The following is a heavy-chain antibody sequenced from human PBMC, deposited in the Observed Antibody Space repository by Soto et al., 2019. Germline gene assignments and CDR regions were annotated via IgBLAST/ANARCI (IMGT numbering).Heavy chain of an antibody. V-gene: IGHV4-31*03. CDR2: IYYSGST. D-gene: IGHD6-6*01. J-gene: IGHJ4*02. Sequence: SETLSLTCTVSGGSISSGGYYWSWIRQHPGKGLEWIGYIYYSGSTYYNPSLKSRVTISVDTSKNQFSLKLSSVTAADTAVYYCARVASRQLVLDYWGQGTLVTVSS. CDR1: GGSISSGGYY. CDR3: ARVASRQLVLDY.